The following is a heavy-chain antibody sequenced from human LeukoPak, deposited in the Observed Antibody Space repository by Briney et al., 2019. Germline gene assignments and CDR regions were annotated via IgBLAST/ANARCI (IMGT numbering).Heavy chain of an antibody. Sequence: PGGSLRLSCAASGFTFANYAMSWVRQAPGKGLEWVSSVSGSGGETHSTDSVRGRFTISRDNSKGTLYLQMNSLRAEDTAVYYCARGRYYGDYVSDYWGQGTLVTVSS. J-gene: IGHJ4*02. V-gene: IGHV3-23*01. CDR3: ARGRYYGDYVSDY. CDR1: GFTFANYA. CDR2: VSGSGGET. D-gene: IGHD4-17*01.